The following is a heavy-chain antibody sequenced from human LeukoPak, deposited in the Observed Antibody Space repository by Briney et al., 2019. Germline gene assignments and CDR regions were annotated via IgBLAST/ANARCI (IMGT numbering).Heavy chain of an antibody. V-gene: IGHV3-23*01. CDR3: ARDGSWGDYQFYFYMDV. CDR1: GFTFSSYA. D-gene: IGHD2-2*01. Sequence: GGSLRLSCAASGFTFSSYAMSWVRQAPGKGLEWVSAISGSGGSTYYADSVKGRFTISRDNSKNTLYLQMNSLRVEDTAVYYCARDGSWGDYQFYFYMDVWGKGTRVTVYS. J-gene: IGHJ6*03. CDR2: ISGSGGST.